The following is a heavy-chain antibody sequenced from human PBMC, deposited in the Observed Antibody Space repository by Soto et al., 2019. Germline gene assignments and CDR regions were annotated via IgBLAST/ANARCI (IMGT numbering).Heavy chain of an antibody. V-gene: IGHV4-34*01. D-gene: IGHD6-6*01. J-gene: IGHJ6*03. CDR2: INHSGST. CDR1: GGSFSGYY. CDR3: ARGRAARPKNYYYYYMDV. Sequence: SETLSLTCAVYGGSFSGYYWSWIRQPPGKGLEWIGEINHSGSTNYNPSLKSRVTISVDTSKNQFSLKLSSVTAADTAVYYCARGRAARPKNYYYYYMDVWGKGTTVTVSS.